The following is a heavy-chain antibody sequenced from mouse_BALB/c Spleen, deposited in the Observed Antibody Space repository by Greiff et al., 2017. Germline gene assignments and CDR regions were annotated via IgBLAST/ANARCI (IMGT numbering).Heavy chain of an antibody. J-gene: IGHJ3*01. D-gene: IGHD2-4*01. CDR1: GFNIKDTY. Sequence: EVNVVESGAELVKPGASVKLSCTASGFNIKDTYMHWVKQRPEQGLEWIGRIDPANGNTKYDPKFQGKATITADTSSNTAYLQLSSLTSEDTAVYYCARSGVYYDYGFAYWGQGTLVTVSA. CDR2: IDPANGNT. V-gene: IGHV14-3*02. CDR3: ARSGVYYDYGFAY.